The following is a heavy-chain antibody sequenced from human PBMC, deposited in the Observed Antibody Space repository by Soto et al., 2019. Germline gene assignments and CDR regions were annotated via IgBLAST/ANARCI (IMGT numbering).Heavy chain of an antibody. CDR2: INPSGGST. V-gene: IGHV1-46*03. Sequence: ASVKVSCKASGYTFTSYYMHWVRQAPGQGLEWMGIINPSGGSTSYAQKFQDRVTMTRDTSTSTVYMELSSLRSEDTAVYYYARGSDYYDSSCYELFPWGQGTLVTVSS. J-gene: IGHJ4*02. D-gene: IGHD3-22*01. CDR1: GYTFTSYY. CDR3: ARGSDYYDSSCYELFP.